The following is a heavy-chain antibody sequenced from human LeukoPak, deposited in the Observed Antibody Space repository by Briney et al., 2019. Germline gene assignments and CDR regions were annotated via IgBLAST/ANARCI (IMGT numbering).Heavy chain of an antibody. CDR1: GYSFTSYW. CDR2: IYPGDSDT. Sequence: GESLKISCKGSGYSFTSYWIGWVRQIPGKGLEWMGIIYPGDSDTRYSPSFQGQVTISADKSINTAFVQSSSLKASDTAIYYCARRTPEYTNRWYFDLWDRGTLVTVSS. J-gene: IGHJ2*01. V-gene: IGHV5-51*01. D-gene: IGHD6-6*01. CDR3: ARRTPEYTNRWYFDL.